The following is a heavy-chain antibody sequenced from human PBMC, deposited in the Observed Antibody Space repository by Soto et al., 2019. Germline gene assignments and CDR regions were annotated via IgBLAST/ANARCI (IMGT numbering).Heavy chain of an antibody. Sequence: PGESLKISCKGSGDSFNTHWIGWVRQMPGKSPEWMGLIYPGDSGTIYSPSFHGLVTISADKSLSTTYLQWSSLKASDTAMYYCARRKDGYNYNAFDIWGQGTMVTVSS. CDR2: IYPGDSGT. CDR3: ARRKDGYNYNAFDI. V-gene: IGHV5-51*01. D-gene: IGHD5-12*01. CDR1: GDSFNTHW. J-gene: IGHJ3*02.